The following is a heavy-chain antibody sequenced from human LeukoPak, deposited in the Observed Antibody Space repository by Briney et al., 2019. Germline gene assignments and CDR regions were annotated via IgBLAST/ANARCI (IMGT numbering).Heavy chain of an antibody. CDR1: GGSFSSSRYY. Sequence: KTSETLSLTCTVSGGSFSSSRYYWGWIRQSPGKGLEWIATMYYSKNSYYNPSLESRVTISVDKSKKEFSLRLTSVTAADTAVYYCARAPDCSGGRCYSDSTFDIWGQGTMVSVSS. CDR3: ARAPDCSGGRCYSDSTFDI. V-gene: IGHV4-39*01. D-gene: IGHD2-15*01. J-gene: IGHJ3*02. CDR2: MYYSKNS.